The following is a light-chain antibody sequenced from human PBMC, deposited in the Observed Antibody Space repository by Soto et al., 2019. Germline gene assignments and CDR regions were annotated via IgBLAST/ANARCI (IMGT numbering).Light chain of an antibody. V-gene: IGLV2-14*01. CDR3: SSYTTSNTVV. J-gene: IGLJ2*01. CDR2: EVS. CDR1: SSDIGTYNY. Sequence: QSALTQPASVSGSPGQSVTISCTGTSSDIGTYNYVSWYQHHPGKAPKLIIYEVSHRPSGVSDRFSGFKSANTASLTISGVQAEDEADYHCSSYTTSNTVVFGGGTKLTVL.